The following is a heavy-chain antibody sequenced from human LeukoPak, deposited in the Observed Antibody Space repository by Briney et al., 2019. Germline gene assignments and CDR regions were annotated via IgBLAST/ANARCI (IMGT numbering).Heavy chain of an antibody. CDR2: IGSSSSYI. CDR1: GFTFSSYS. J-gene: IGHJ4*02. CDR3: ASGGITVTGFEY. D-gene: IGHD4-17*01. Sequence: GGSLRLSCAASGFTFSSYSMNWVRQAPGKGLEWVSSIGSSSSYIYYADSVKGRFTISRDNAKNSLYLQMNSLRAEDTAVYYCASGGITVTGFEYWGQGTLVTVSS. V-gene: IGHV3-21*01.